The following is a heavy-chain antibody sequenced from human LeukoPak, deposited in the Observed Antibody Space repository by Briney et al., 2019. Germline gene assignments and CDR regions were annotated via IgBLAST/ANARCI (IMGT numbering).Heavy chain of an antibody. D-gene: IGHD5-24*01. CDR2: VHYSLSS. CDR3: ACYKIVERNFDF. V-gene: IGHV4-59*01. CDR1: GASINGYY. J-gene: IGHJ4*02. Sequence: SETLSLTCTVSGASINGYYWSWIRQPPGKGLQWIGNVHYSLSSNYSPSLESRVTISMDTSQRQFSLKLTSVTAADTAVYYCACYKIVERNFDFWGQGMLVTVSS.